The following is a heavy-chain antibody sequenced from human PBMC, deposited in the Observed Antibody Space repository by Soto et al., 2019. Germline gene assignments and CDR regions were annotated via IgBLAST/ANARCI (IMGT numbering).Heavy chain of an antibody. J-gene: IGHJ4*02. Sequence: QITLKASGPALVKPTQTLTLTCTFSGFSLTTTGVGVGWIRQPPGKALEWLALIYWNDDKRYSPSRNSRRSITKDTSKNQVVLTLTDMDPVDTATYYCAHTHNGYDRMALDYWGQGTLVTVSS. CDR3: AHTHNGYDRMALDY. CDR1: GFSLTTTGVG. CDR2: IYWNDDK. D-gene: IGHD5-12*01. V-gene: IGHV2-5*01.